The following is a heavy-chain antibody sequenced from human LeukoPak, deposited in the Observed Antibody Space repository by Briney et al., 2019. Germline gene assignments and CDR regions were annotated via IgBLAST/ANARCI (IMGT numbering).Heavy chain of an antibody. CDR2: ISWNSGSI. Sequence: GGSLRLSCAASGFTLDDYAMHWVRQAPGKGLEWVSGISWNSGSIGYADSVKGRFTISRDNAKNSLYLQMNSLRAEDTALYYCAKGPPGFEYYFDYWGQGTLVTVSS. V-gene: IGHV3-9*01. CDR3: AKGPPGFEYYFDY. CDR1: GFTLDDYA. D-gene: IGHD1-14*01. J-gene: IGHJ4*02.